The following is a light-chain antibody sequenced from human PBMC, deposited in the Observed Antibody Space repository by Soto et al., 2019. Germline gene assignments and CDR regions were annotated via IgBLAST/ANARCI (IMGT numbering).Light chain of an antibody. J-gene: IGLJ1*01. CDR3: CSYAGTATG. CDR2: EGT. Sequence: QSALTQPASVSGSPGKSITISCPGNNSDVESYNLVSWFRQHPGEAPKLIVYEGTKRPSGVSNRFSGSKSGNPASLTISGIQAEDEANYSCCSYAGTATGFGTGTKLTGL. V-gene: IGLV2-23*01. CDR1: NSDVESYNL.